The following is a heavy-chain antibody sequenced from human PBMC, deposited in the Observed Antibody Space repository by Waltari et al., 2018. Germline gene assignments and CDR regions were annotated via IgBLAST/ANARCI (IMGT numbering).Heavy chain of an antibody. CDR1: GFTFSSYA. CDR2: ISGSGGST. Sequence: EVQLVESGGGLVKPGGSLRLSCAASGFTFSSYAMRWVRPAPGKGLEWVSAISGSGGSTYYADSVKGRFTISRDNSKNTLYLQMNSLRAEDTAVYYCANRFGITGTEYYFDYWGQGTLVTVSS. J-gene: IGHJ4*02. V-gene: IGHV3-23*04. D-gene: IGHD1-20*01. CDR3: ANRFGITGTEYYFDY.